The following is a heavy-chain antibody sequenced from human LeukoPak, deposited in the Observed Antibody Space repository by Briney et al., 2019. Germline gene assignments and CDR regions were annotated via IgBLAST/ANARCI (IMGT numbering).Heavy chain of an antibody. CDR3: ARGITETPGSPFDN. Sequence: PGGSLRLSCAASGFIFSAYSINWVRQAPGKGLEWVSSISSGSGYIYYADSVKGRFTISRDNAKNSLYLQMNSLRIEDTAVYFCARGITETPGSPFDNWGQGTLVTVSS. D-gene: IGHD1-14*01. CDR2: ISSGSGYI. J-gene: IGHJ4*02. V-gene: IGHV3-21*01. CDR1: GFIFSAYS.